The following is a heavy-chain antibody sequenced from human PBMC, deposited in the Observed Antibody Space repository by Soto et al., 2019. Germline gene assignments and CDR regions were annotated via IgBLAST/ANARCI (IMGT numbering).Heavy chain of an antibody. D-gene: IGHD2-2*01. Sequence: ASVKVSCKASGGTFSSYAISWVRQAPGQRLEWMGWINAGNGNTKYSQKFQGRVTITRDTSASTAYMELSSLRSEDTAVYYCARAPKGYCSSTSCYYYYYMDVWGKGTTVTVSS. J-gene: IGHJ6*03. CDR3: ARAPKGYCSSTSCYYYYYMDV. CDR1: GGTFSSYA. V-gene: IGHV1-3*01. CDR2: INAGNGNT.